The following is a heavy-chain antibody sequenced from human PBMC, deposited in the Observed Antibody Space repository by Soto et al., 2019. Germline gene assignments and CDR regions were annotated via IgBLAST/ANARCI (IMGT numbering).Heavy chain of an antibody. CDR1: GFPFSTYA. D-gene: IGHD6-6*01. CDR3: AKLVILYYFDS. CDR2: IGSGGTT. V-gene: IGHV3-23*01. Sequence: GSLRLSCAASGFPFSTYAVSWVRQAPGKGLEWVSSIGSGGTTYYADSVKGRFTISRDNSKNTLYLQMDSLRADDTAVYYCAKLVILYYFDSWGQGTLVTVYS. J-gene: IGHJ4*02.